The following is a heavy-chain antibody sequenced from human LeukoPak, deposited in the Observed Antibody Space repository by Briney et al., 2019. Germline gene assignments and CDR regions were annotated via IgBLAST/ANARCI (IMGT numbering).Heavy chain of an antibody. J-gene: IGHJ4*02. V-gene: IGHV1-2*02. CDR3: ARSYSSSWHGDY. CDR1: GYTFTGYY. D-gene: IGHD6-13*01. CDR2: INPNSGGT. Sequence: ASVKVSCKASGYTFTGYYMHWVRQAPGQGLEWMGWINPNSGGTNYAQKFQGRVTMTRDTSISTAYMELSRLRSDDTAVYYRARSYSSSWHGDYWGQGTLVTVSS.